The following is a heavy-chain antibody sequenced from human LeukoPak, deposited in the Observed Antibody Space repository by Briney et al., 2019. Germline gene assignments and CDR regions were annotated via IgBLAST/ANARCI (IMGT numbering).Heavy chain of an antibody. CDR3: ATSTGPVVPAAIDY. J-gene: IGHJ4*02. CDR2: LYHAGRT. Sequence: PSETLSLTCAVSGASISSSTYSWSWIRQSPGKGLEWIGCLYHAGRTYYDPSLNSRVTISVDTPKNQFSLKMTSVTAADTAVYYCATSTGPVVPAAIDYWGQGTLVTVSS. CDR1: GASISSSTYS. V-gene: IGHV4-30-2*06. D-gene: IGHD2-2*01.